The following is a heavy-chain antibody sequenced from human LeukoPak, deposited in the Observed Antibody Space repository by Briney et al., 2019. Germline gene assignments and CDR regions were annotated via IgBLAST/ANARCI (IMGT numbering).Heavy chain of an antibody. J-gene: IGHJ4*02. CDR3: AKVCGANCYYPDY. V-gene: IGHV3-23*01. Sequence: GGSLRLSCAASGFIFNNYAMSWVRQAPGKGLEWVSAITDSGGDTYHADSAKGRFTTSRDNSKNTLYLQMNSLRAEDTAIYYCAKVCGANCYYPDYWGQGAQVTVSS. D-gene: IGHD2-21*02. CDR2: ITDSGGDT. CDR1: GFIFNNYA.